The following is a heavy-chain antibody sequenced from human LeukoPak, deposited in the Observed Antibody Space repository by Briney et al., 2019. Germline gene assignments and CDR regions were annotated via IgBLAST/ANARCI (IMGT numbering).Heavy chain of an antibody. CDR2: IIPIFGTA. CDR1: GGTFSSYA. D-gene: IGHD1-26*01. J-gene: IGHJ6*02. Sequence: GASMKVSCKASGGTFSSYAISWVRQAPGQGLEWMGGIIPIFGTANYAQKFRGRVTITADESTSTAYMELSSLRSEDTAVYYCARVGAGDYYYYGMDVWGQGTTVTVSS. V-gene: IGHV1-69*13. CDR3: ARVGAGDYYYYGMDV.